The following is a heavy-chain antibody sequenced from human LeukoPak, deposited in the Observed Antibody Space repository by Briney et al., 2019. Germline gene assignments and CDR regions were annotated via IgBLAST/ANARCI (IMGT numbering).Heavy chain of an antibody. CDR1: EYSFPNYC. CDR3: ARGFQVGSLNWFDP. J-gene: IGHJ5*02. V-gene: IGHV5-51*01. CDR2: IYPDDSDT. Sequence: GESLKISCKHSEYSFPNYCVGWVRQMPGKGLEWMGIIYPDDSDTRYSPSFQGRVTISADKSINTAYLEWSSLKASDTAMYYCARGFQVGSLNWFDPWGQGTLVTVSS. D-gene: IGHD1-26*01.